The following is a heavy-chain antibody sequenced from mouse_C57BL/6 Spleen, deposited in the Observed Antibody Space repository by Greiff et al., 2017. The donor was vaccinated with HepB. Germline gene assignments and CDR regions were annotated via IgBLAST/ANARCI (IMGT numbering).Heavy chain of an antibody. V-gene: IGHV1-82*01. CDR1: GYAFSSSW. Sequence: VQLQQSGPELVKPGASVKISCKASGYAFSSSWMNWVKQRPGKGLEWIGRIYPGDGDTNYNGKFKGKATLTADKSSSTAYMQLSSLTSEDSAVCVCARDGSYWYFDGWGTGTTVTVSS. J-gene: IGHJ1*03. D-gene: IGHD1-1*01. CDR3: ARDGSYWYFDG. CDR2: IYPGDGDT.